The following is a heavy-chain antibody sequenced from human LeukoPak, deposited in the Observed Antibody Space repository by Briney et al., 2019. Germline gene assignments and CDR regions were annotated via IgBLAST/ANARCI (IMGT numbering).Heavy chain of an antibody. CDR1: GFSFSNYW. CDR2: IKQDGSEK. D-gene: IGHD1-26*01. J-gene: IGHJ5*02. V-gene: IGHV3-7*05. CDR3: ARDWVGATNNWFDP. Sequence: GGSLRLSCAASGFSFSNYWMSYVRQAPGKGLEWVANIKQDGSEKYYVDSVKGRFTISRDNAKNSLYLQMNSLRAEDTAVYYCARDWVGATNNWFDPWGQGTLVTVSS.